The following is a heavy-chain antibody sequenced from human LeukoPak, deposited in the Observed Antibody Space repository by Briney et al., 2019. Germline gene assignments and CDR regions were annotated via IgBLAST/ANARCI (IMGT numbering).Heavy chain of an antibody. D-gene: IGHD3-10*01. CDR2: INPSGGST. V-gene: IGHV1-46*01. Sequence: GASVKVSCKASGYTFTSYYMHWVRQAPGQGLEWMGIINPSGGSTSYAQKFQGRVTMTRDMSTSTVYMELSSLRSEDTAVYYCARGGMVRDRRHFQFDYWGQGTLVTVSS. CDR3: ARGGMVRDRRHFQFDY. J-gene: IGHJ4*02. CDR1: GYTFTSYY.